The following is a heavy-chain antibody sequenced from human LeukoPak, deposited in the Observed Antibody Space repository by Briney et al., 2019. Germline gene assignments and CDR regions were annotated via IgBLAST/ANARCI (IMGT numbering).Heavy chain of an antibody. CDR2: INSDGSST. J-gene: IGHJ4*02. CDR3: ARTPTDYYDSSGYGDY. CDR1: GFTFSSYW. V-gene: IGHV3-74*01. Sequence: GGSLRLSCAASGFTFSSYWMHWVRQAPGKGLVWVSRINSDGSSTSYADSVKGRFTISRDNAKNSLYLQMNSLRAEDTAVYYCARTPTDYYDSSGYGDYWGQGTLVTVSS. D-gene: IGHD3-22*01.